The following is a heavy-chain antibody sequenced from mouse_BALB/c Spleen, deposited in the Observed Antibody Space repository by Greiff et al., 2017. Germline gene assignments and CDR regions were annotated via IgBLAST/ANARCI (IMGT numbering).Heavy chain of an antibody. V-gene: IGHV5-17*02. Sequence: DVMLVESGGGLVQPGGSRKLSCAASGFTFSSFGMHWVRQAPEKGLEWVAYISSGSSTIYYADTVKGRFTISRDNPKNTLFLQMTSLRSEDTAMYYCARSGDHDSSWFAYWGQGTLVTVSA. CDR1: GFTFSSFG. CDR3: ARSGDHDSSWFAY. D-gene: IGHD2-4*01. J-gene: IGHJ3*01. CDR2: ISSGSSTI.